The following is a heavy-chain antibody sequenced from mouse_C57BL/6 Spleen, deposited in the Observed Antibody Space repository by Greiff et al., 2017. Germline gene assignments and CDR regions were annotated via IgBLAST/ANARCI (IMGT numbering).Heavy chain of an antibody. V-gene: IGHV2-5*01. J-gene: IGHJ1*03. CDR3: AKMITTVVATQGYFEV. CDR2: IWRGGST. D-gene: IGHD1-1*01. Sequence: QVQLQQSGPGLVQPSQSLSITCTVSGFSLTSYGVHWVRQSPGKGLEWLGVIWRGGSTDYNAAFMSRLSITKDNSKSQVFFKMNSLQADDTAIYYCAKMITTVVATQGYFEVWGTGTTVTVSS. CDR1: GFSLTSYG.